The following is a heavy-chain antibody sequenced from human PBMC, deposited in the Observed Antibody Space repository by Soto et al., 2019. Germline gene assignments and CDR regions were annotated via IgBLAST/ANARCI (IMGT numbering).Heavy chain of an antibody. D-gene: IGHD6-13*01. V-gene: IGHV4-31*03. Sequence: QVQLQESGPGLVKPSQTLSLTCTVSGGSISSGGYYWSWMRQHPGKGLEWIGYIYYGGSTYYNPSLKCRVTISVDTSKNQFSLKLSSVTAADTAVYYCARDVEVAAAGTSYHYGMDVWGQGTTVTVSS. CDR1: GGSISSGGYY. J-gene: IGHJ6*02. CDR3: ARDVEVAAAGTSYHYGMDV. CDR2: IYYGGST.